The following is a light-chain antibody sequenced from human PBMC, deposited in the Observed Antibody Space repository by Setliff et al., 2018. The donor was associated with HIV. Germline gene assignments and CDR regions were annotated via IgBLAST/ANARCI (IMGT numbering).Light chain of an antibody. CDR1: TGAVTSGHY. CDR2: DTC. J-gene: IGLJ3*02. Sequence: QAVVTQDPSLTVSPGGTVTLTCGSSTGAVTSGHYPYWFQQKPGQAPRTLIYDTCNKHSWTPARFSGSLLGGKAALTLSGAQPEDEAAYYCFLSYSGARRVFGGGTKVTVL. V-gene: IGLV7-46*01. CDR3: FLSYSGARRV.